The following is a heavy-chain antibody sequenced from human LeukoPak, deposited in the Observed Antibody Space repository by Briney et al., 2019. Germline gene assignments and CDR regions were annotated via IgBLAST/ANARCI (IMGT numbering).Heavy chain of an antibody. Sequence: GGSLRLSCAASGFTFASYAMHWVRQAPGKGLEDVYLIYGVGGTTHYADSVKGRFSISRDNSKNSLYLQMNSLRTEDTAFYYCAQDWWGSYLSWGRGTLVTVSS. CDR1: GFTFASYA. CDR2: IYGVGGTT. CDR3: AQDWWGSYLS. V-gene: IGHV3-43*02. D-gene: IGHD1-26*01. J-gene: IGHJ4*02.